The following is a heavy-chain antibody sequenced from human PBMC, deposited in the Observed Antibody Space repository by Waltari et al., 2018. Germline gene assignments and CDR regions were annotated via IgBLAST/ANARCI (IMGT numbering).Heavy chain of an antibody. CDR2: MNPNSGNT. V-gene: IGHV1-8*01. CDR3: ARETSASDY. CDR1: GYAFTSSA. Sequence: QVQLLQSGAEVKPPGASVMVSCRASGYAFTSSAINWVRQAPGQGLEWMGWMNPNSGNTGYAQKFQGRVTMTRNTAISTAYMELSSLRPEDTAVYYCARETSASDYWGQGTLVTVSS. J-gene: IGHJ4*02.